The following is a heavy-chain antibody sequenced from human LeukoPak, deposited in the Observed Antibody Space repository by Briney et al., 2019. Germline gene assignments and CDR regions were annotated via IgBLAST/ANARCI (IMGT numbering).Heavy chain of an antibody. Sequence: GGSLRLSCAASGFTFSSYSMNWVRQAPGEGLEWVSSISSSSSYIYYADSVKGRFTISRDNAKNSLYLQMNSLRAEDTAVYYCVWEQAVAGMGYWGQGTLVTVSS. CDR1: GFTFSSYS. V-gene: IGHV3-21*01. CDR3: VWEQAVAGMGY. CDR2: ISSSSSYI. J-gene: IGHJ4*02. D-gene: IGHD6-19*01.